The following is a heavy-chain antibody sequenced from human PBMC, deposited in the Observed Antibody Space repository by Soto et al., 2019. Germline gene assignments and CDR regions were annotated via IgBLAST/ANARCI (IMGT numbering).Heavy chain of an antibody. CDR2: IFHSGSS. J-gene: IGHJ5*02. CDR1: GASISSYNY. Sequence: SETLSLTCNVSGASISSYNYWGWFRQPPGRGLEWIGYIFHSGSSYYDPSLQSRVTISMDTSKNQLSLNLHSVTAADSAVYYCARTSPRGSGTWFDPWGQGTLVTVSS. V-gene: IGHV4-30-4*08. D-gene: IGHD3-10*01. CDR3: ARTSPRGSGTWFDP.